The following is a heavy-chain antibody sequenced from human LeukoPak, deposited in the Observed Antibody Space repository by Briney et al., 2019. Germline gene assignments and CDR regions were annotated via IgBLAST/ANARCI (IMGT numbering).Heavy chain of an antibody. CDR2: TIPILGIA. CDR1: GGTFSSYA. D-gene: IGHD4-17*01. CDR3: ARGSYTVTTHGYYYGMDV. V-gene: IGHV1-69*04. Sequence: SVKVSCKASGGTFSSYAISWVRQAPGQGLEWMGRTIPILGIANYAQKFQGRVTITADKSTSTAYMELSSLRSEDTAVYYCARGSYTVTTHGYYYGMDVWGQGTTVTVSS. J-gene: IGHJ6*02.